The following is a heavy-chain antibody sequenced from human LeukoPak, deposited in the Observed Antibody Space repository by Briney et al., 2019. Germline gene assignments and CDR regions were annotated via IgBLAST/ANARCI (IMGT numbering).Heavy chain of an antibody. CDR2: IIPIFGTA. V-gene: IGHV1-69*13. Sequence: GASVKVSCKASGGTFSSYAISWVRQAPGQGLEWMGGIIPIFGTANYAQKFQGRVTITADESTSTAYMELSSLRSEDTAVYYCASRRGYGGKATDYYYYGMDVWGQGTTVTVSS. CDR1: GGTFSSYA. J-gene: IGHJ6*02. CDR3: ASRRGYGGKATDYYYYGMDV. D-gene: IGHD4-23*01.